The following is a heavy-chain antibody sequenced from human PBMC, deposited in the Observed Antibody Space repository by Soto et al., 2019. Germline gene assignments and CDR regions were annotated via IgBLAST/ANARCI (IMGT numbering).Heavy chain of an antibody. Sequence: SQTLSLTCVISGDSVSSNSAGWNWIRQSPSRGLEWLGRTYYKSKWNNDYALSVKSRITINPDTSKNQFSLHLYSVTPEDTDVYPSPAITWFRGMDVWGQGTPVTVSS. V-gene: IGHV6-1*01. CDR3: PAITWFRGMDV. J-gene: IGHJ6*02. CDR1: GDSVSSNSAG. D-gene: IGHD3-10*01. CDR2: TYYKSKWNN.